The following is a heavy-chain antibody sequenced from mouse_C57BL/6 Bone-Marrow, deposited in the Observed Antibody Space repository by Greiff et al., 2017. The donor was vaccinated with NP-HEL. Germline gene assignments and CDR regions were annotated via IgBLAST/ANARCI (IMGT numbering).Heavy chain of an antibody. CDR2: IDPANGNT. CDR3: ARPYYGSSYVLFFAY. D-gene: IGHD1-1*01. CDR1: GFNIKNTY. V-gene: IGHV14-3*01. Sequence: VQLQQSVAELVRPGASVKLSCTASGFNIKNTYMHWVKQRPEQGLEWIGRIDPANGNTKYAPKFQGKATITADTSSNTAYLQLSSLTSEDTAIYYCARPYYGSSYVLFFAYWGQGTLVTVSA. J-gene: IGHJ3*01.